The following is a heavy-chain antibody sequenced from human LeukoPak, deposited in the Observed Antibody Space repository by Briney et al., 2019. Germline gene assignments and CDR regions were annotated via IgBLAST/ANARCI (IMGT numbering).Heavy chain of an antibody. CDR2: ISGSGGST. Sequence: GGSLRLSCAASGFTFSSYAMSWVRQAPGKGLEWVSAISGSGGSTYYADSVKGRFTISRDNSKNTLYLQMNSLRAEDTAVYYCAKEAYSGIAAAGTAFDYWGQGTLVTVSS. V-gene: IGHV3-23*01. CDR3: AKEAYSGIAAAGTAFDY. D-gene: IGHD6-13*01. J-gene: IGHJ4*02. CDR1: GFTFSSYA.